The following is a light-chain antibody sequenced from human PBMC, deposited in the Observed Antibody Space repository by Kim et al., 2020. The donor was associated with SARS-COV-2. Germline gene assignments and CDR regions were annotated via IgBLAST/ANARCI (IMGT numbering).Light chain of an antibody. V-gene: IGLV3-9*01. J-gene: IGLJ2*01. CDR1: NIGSKN. CDR2: RDS. CDR3: QVWDSSTGGV. Sequence: ARGQTARITWGGNNIGSKNGHWYQQKPGQAPVLVIYRDSNRPSGIPERFSGSNSGNTATLTISRAQAGDEADYYCQVWDSSTGGVFGGGTQLTVL.